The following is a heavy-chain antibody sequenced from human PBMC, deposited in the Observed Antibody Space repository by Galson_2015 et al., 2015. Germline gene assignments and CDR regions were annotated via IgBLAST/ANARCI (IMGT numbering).Heavy chain of an antibody. V-gene: IGHV3-30-3*01. CDR1: GFTFSSYA. J-gene: IGHJ4*02. CDR3: AREAGYCSGGSCFAPDY. CDR2: ISYDGSNK. Sequence: SLRLSCAASGFTFSSYAMHWVRQAPGKGLEWVAVISYDGSNKYYADSVKGRFTISRDNSKNTLYLQMNSLRAEDTAVYYCAREAGYCSGGSCFAPDYWGQGTLVTVSS. D-gene: IGHD2-15*01.